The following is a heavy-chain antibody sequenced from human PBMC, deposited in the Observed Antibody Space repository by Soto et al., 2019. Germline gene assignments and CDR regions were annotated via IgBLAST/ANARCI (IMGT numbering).Heavy chain of an antibody. CDR1: GFTFNTYG. CDR2: ISNDGSNK. V-gene: IGHV3-30*18. CDR3: ANWNYPQSD. J-gene: IGHJ4*02. D-gene: IGHD1-7*01. Sequence: ESGGGVVQPGKSLRLSCAASGFTFNTYGMHWVRQAPGKGPEWVAVISNDGSNKYCADSVKGRFTISRDNSKNTLYLQMNSLRAEDTAVYYCANWNYPQSDWGQGTLVTVSS.